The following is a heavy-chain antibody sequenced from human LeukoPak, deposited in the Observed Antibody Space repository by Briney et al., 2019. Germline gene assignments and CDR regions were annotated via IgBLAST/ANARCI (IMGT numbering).Heavy chain of an antibody. Sequence: ASVKVSCKASGGTFSSYAISWVRQAPGQGLEWMGRIIPILGIANYAQKFQGRVTITADKSTSTAYMELSSLRSEDTAVYYCASRFVEDTPWYFDLWGRGTLVTVSS. CDR1: GGTFSSYA. CDR2: IIPILGIA. J-gene: IGHJ2*01. V-gene: IGHV1-69*04. CDR3: ASRFVEDTPWYFDL. D-gene: IGHD3-3*01.